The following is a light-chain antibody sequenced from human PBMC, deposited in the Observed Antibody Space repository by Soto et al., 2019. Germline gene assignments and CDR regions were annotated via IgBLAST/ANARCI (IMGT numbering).Light chain of an antibody. CDR1: QSVNSDY. J-gene: IGKJ4*02. CDR2: ATS. Sequence: DIVLTQSPGTLSLSVGERATLSCRASQSVNSDYLAWYQQRPGQAPRLLIYATSTRATATPDRFSGSGSGTDFTLTSSRLDPEDVAEYYHQQYGSSRTFGEGTKVDIK. V-gene: IGKV3-20*01. CDR3: QQYGSSRT.